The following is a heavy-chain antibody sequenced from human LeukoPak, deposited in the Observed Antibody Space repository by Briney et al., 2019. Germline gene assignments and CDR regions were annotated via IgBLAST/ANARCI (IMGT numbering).Heavy chain of an antibody. Sequence: ASVKVSCKASGYTFTAQYMHWVRQAPGQGLEWMGRINPSSGGTNYVQKFQGRVTTTRDTSIATAYMELTSLRSDDTAVYYCASGTTERIDYWGQGTLVTVSS. J-gene: IGHJ4*02. CDR1: GYTFTAQY. V-gene: IGHV1-2*06. CDR3: ASGTTERIDY. CDR2: INPSSGGT. D-gene: IGHD1-1*01.